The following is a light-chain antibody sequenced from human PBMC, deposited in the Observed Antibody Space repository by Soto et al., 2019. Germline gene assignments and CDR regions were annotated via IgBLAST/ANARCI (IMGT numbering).Light chain of an antibody. CDR3: SSWDDSLSTWE. Sequence: QSVLTQSPSASGTPGQTITISCSGSTSNIGSNSVYWYQHFPETAPKLVIHSSNQRPSGVPGRFSGSKSGTSASLAISGLRSEDEADYFCSSWDDSLSTWEFGGGTKFTAL. CDR2: SSN. CDR1: TSNIGSNS. J-gene: IGLJ3*02. V-gene: IGLV1-47*02.